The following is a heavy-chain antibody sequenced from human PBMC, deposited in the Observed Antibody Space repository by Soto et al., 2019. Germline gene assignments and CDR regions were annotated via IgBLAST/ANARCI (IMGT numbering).Heavy chain of an antibody. CDR3: AKDSRSHPQGWFGP. CDR2: ISGSGAYT. CDR1: GFTFSSYA. Sequence: EVQLLESGGGLVQPGESLRLSCAASGFTFSSYAMTWVRQAPGKGLEWVSPISGSGAYTYFADSVKGRFPISRDNSKDTLYLEMSSLRVEDTAIYYCAKDSRSHPQGWFGPWGQGTLVTVSS. J-gene: IGHJ5*02. V-gene: IGHV3-23*01. D-gene: IGHD2-15*01.